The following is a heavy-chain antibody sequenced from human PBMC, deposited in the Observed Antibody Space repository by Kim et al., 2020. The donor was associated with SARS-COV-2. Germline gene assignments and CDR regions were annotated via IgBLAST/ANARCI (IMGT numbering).Heavy chain of an antibody. CDR1: GGSISSYY. D-gene: IGHD3-10*01. V-gene: IGHV4-59*01. CDR3: ARFMVRGARGDY. J-gene: IGHJ4*02. CDR2: IYYSGST. Sequence: SETLSLTCTVSGGSISSYYWSWIRQPPGKGLEWIGYIYYSGSTNYNPSLKSRVTISVDTSKNQFSLKLSSVTAADTAVYYCARFMVRGARGDYWGQGTLVTVSS.